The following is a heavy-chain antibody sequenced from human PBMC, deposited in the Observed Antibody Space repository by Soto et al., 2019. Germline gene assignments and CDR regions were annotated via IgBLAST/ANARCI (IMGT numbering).Heavy chain of an antibody. CDR1: GFTFDDYP. CDR2: ISWNSGSV. Sequence: DVQLVESGGGLVQPGRSLRLSCAASGFTFDDYPMHWVRQTPGKGLEWVSGISWNSGSVGYADSVKGRFIISRDNAKNSLYLQMDSLRAEDTALYYCATDGAFDIWGQGTMVTVSS. V-gene: IGHV3-9*01. CDR3: ATDGAFDI. J-gene: IGHJ3*02.